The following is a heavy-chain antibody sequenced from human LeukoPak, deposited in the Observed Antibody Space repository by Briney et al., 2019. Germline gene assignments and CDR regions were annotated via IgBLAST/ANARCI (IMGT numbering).Heavy chain of an antibody. D-gene: IGHD6-13*01. V-gene: IGHV3-23*01. J-gene: IGHJ4*02. CDR2: ISGSGAYT. Sequence: PGGSLRLSCAASGFDFNRYAMYWVRQAPGKGLEWVSAISGSGAYTYYADSVKGRLTISRDNSKNTLYLQMNSLRAEDTAVYYCAKDDGLAAAGTSFDYWGQGTLVTVSS. CDR3: AKDDGLAAAGTSFDY. CDR1: GFDFNRYA.